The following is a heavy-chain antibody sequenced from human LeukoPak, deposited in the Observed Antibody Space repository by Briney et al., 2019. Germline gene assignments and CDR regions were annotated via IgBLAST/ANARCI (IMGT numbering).Heavy chain of an antibody. CDR3: ARRGRGYSYGTYYYYYYYMDV. D-gene: IGHD5-18*01. J-gene: IGHJ6*03. CDR1: GFTFSGYS. Sequence: GGSLRLSCAASGFTFSGYSMNWVRQAPGKGLEWVANIKQDGSEKYYVDSVKGRFTISRDNGKNSLYLQMNSLRAEDTAVYYCARRGRGYSYGTYYYYYYYMDVWGKGTTVTVSS. V-gene: IGHV3-7*01. CDR2: IKQDGSEK.